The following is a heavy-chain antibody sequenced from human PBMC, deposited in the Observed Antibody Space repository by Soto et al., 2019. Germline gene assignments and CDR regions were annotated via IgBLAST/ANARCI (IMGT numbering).Heavy chain of an antibody. D-gene: IGHD1-26*01. CDR2: INNDGTTR. J-gene: IGHJ4*02. CDR1: GFTF. CDR3: ATTDPAWYNATTRNELDSL. V-gene: IGHV3-74*01. Sequence: GGSLRLSCAPSGFTFWVRQTPGKGLVWVSRINNDGTTRNYADSVKGRFTISRGNAKNTLYLQMNSLRAGDTAVNYCATTDPAWYNATTRNELDSLWGQGTLVIVAS.